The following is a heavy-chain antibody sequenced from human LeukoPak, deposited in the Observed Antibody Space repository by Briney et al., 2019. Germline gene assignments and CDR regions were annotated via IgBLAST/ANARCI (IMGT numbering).Heavy chain of an antibody. CDR1: GDTLTGVS. D-gene: IGHD6-19*01. CDR3: ARCIAGACDLCVY. J-gene: IGHJ4*02. V-gene: IGHV1-18*01. CDR2: ISAYNGNT. Sequence: ASARVSSVQPGDTLTGVSGSTVPHAPGQGLEWMGWISAYNGNTNYAQKLQGRVTITTDTSTSTAYMELRSLRSDDTAVYYCARCIAGACDLCVYWGQGTLVTVSS.